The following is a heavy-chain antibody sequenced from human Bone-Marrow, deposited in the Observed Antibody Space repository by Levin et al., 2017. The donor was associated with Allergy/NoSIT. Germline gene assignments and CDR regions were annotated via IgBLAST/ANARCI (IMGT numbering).Heavy chain of an antibody. V-gene: IGHV1-46*01. D-gene: IGHD6-13*01. J-gene: IGHJ4*02. CDR2: INPSGGST. CDR1: GYTFTSYY. Sequence: ASVKVSCKASGYTFTSYYMHWVRQAPGQGLEWMGIINPSGGSTSYAQKFQGRVTMTRDTSTSTVYMELSSLRSEDTAVYYCARDPGIAAAGTPGDDYWGQGTLVTVSS. CDR3: ARDPGIAAAGTPGDDY.